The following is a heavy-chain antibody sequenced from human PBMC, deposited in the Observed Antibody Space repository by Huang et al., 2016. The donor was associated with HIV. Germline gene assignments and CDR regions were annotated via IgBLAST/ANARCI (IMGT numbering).Heavy chain of an antibody. CDR1: GYTFSSFG. CDR2: ISVDNGNT. V-gene: IGHV1-18*01. Sequence: QVQLVQSGAEVKKPGASVKVSCKASGYTFSSFGISWVRQSPGQGLEWVGWISVDNGNTKFDQKFQGRLTMTTDTSTSTAYMELRSLRSDDTAVYYCARGGGIQLWLLGYYYMDVWGNGTTVTVSS. J-gene: IGHJ6*03. D-gene: IGHD5-18*01. CDR3: ARGGGIQLWLLGYYYMDV.